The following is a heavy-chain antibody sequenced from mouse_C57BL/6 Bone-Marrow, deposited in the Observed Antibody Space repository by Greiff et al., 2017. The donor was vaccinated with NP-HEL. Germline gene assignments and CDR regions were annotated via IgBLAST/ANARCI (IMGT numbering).Heavy chain of an antibody. Sequence: VQLQQSGAELVRPGASVKLSCTASGFNIKDDYMHWVKQRPEQGLEWIGWIDPENGDTEYASKFQGKATITADTSSNTAYLQLSSLTSEDTAVYYCTTGGWLLRFDYWGQGTTLTVSS. D-gene: IGHD2-3*01. CDR3: TTGGWLLRFDY. V-gene: IGHV14-4*01. J-gene: IGHJ2*01. CDR1: GFNIKDDY. CDR2: IDPENGDT.